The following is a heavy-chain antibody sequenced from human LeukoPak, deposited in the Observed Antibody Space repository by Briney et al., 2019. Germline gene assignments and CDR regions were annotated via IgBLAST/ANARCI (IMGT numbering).Heavy chain of an antibody. D-gene: IGHD4-17*01. CDR1: GGTFSSYA. CDR3: ARPSNYGDRLAYYYGMDV. V-gene: IGHV1-69*13. J-gene: IGHJ6*02. Sequence: SVKVSCKASGGTFSSYAISWVRQAPGQGLEWMGGIIPIFGTANYAQKFQGRVTITADGSTSTAYMELSSLRSEDTAVYYCARPSNYGDRLAYYYGMDVWGQGTTVTVSS. CDR2: IIPIFGTA.